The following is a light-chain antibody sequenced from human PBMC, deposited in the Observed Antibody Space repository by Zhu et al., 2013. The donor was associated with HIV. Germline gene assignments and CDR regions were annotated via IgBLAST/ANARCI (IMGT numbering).Light chain of an antibody. Sequence: EIVLTQSPVTLSLSPGERATLSCRASQSVSNNYLTWYQQKPGQSPRLLIYGASSRATGIPDRFSGGGSGTDFTLTISRLEPEDFAVYYCQQYGSSPRTFGQGTKVEIK. J-gene: IGKJ1*01. CDR3: QQYGSSPRT. CDR1: QSVSNNY. CDR2: GAS. V-gene: IGKV3-20*01.